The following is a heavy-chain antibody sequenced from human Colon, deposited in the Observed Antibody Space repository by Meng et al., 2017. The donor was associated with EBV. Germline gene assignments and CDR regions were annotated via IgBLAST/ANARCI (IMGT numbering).Heavy chain of an antibody. CDR1: GPSISTSNW. D-gene: IGHD2-8*02. J-gene: IGHJ5*02. V-gene: IGHV4-4*02. CDR2: IYHNGQT. Sequence: QVRLQEAGAGLVKPSGTLSLTCAVSGPSISTSNWWSWIRQSPGEGLEWIGAIYHNGQTNYNPSLKSRVSMSVDESKNEFSLNLKSVTAADTAVYYCARDGGVTHIPWGQGVLVTVSS. CDR3: ARDGGVTHIP.